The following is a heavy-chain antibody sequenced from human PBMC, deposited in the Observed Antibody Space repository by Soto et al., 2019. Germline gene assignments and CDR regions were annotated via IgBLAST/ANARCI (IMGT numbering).Heavy chain of an antibody. V-gene: IGHV3-48*01. CDR1: GLPLSTSS. CDR3: RKVADSGYYTVDR. D-gene: IGHD3-22*01. Sequence: EVQLVESGGMLVQPGGSLSLSCAASGLPLSTSSMNWVRQAPGKGREWISYIRRHTSVTAYADSVKGRFTISRDSAKNSLSLQIDSLRVEDTAVYYSRKVADSGYYTVDRWCQGNLVTVYS. J-gene: IGHJ5*02. CDR2: IRRHTSVT.